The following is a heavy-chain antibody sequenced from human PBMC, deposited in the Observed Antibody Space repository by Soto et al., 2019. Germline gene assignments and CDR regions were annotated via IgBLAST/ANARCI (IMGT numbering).Heavy chain of an antibody. CDR1: GYTFTSYG. D-gene: IGHD3-3*01. CDR2: ISAYNGNT. J-gene: IGHJ4*02. V-gene: IGHV1-18*01. Sequence: ASVKVSCKASGYTFTSYGISWVRQAPGQGLEWMGWISAYNGNTNYAQKLQGRVTMTTDTSTSTAYMELRSLRSDDTAVYYCARPRFWSGSTLGAFDYWGQGTLVTVSS. CDR3: ARPRFWSGSTLGAFDY.